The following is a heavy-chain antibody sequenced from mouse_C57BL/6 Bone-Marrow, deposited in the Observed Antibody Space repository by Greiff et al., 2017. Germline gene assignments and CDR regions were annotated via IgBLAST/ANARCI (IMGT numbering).Heavy chain of an antibody. V-gene: IGHV5-12*01. D-gene: IGHD1-1*01. J-gene: IGHJ2*01. CDR1: GFTFSDYY. Sequence: EVKLMESGGGLVQPGGSLKLSCAASGFTFSDYYMYWVRQTPEKRLEWVAYISNGGGSTYYPDTVKGRFTISRDNAKNTLYLQMSRPKSEDTAMYYCARGGLYYYGSSYYFDYWGQGTTLTVSS. CDR2: ISNGGGST. CDR3: ARGGLYYYGSSYYFDY.